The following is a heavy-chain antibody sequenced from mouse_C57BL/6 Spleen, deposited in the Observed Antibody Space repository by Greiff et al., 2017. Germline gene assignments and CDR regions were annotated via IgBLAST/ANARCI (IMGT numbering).Heavy chain of an antibody. CDR2: ILPGSGST. V-gene: IGHV1-9*01. CDR3: ARGTSVVPYGGCAY. D-gene: IGHD1-1*01. J-gene: IGHJ3*01. Sequence: VQLQQSGAELMKPGASVKLSCKATGYTFTGYWREWVKQRPGHGLEWIGEILPGSGSTNYNEKFKGKDTITADTSSNTSYMQLSSLTTDDSAIYYCARGTSVVPYGGCAYWGQGTLVTVSA. CDR1: GYTFTGYW.